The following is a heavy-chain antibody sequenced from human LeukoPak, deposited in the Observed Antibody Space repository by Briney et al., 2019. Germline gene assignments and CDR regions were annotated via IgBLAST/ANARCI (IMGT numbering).Heavy chain of an antibody. D-gene: IGHD4-17*01. CDR2: ISYDGSNK. Sequence: GRSLRLSSAASGFTSSSYGMHWVCQAPGKGLERVAVISYDGSNKYYADSVKGRFTISRDNSKNTLYLQMNSLRAEDTAVYYCAKDPDYGDYVGYFDYWGQGTLVTVSS. CDR1: GFTSSSYG. J-gene: IGHJ4*02. CDR3: AKDPDYGDYVGYFDY. V-gene: IGHV3-30*18.